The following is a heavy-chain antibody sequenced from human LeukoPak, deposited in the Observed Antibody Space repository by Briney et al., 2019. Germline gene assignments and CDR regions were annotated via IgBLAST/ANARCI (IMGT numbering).Heavy chain of an antibody. CDR1: GYTFTGYF. D-gene: IGHD6-13*01. V-gene: IGHV1-2*02. Sequence: ASVRVSCKASGYTFTGYFRHWVRRAPGQGFEWMGWLNPNSGGTYYTQRFQGRLTMARDTSISTAYMELSSLRSDDTAVYYCARAQSLTAPAGTFANSWGQGTLVTVSS. J-gene: IGHJ4*02. CDR3: ARAQSLTAPAGTFANS. CDR2: LNPNSGGT.